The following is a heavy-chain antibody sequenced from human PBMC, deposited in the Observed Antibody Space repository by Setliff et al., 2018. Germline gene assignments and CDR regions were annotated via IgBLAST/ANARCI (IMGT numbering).Heavy chain of an antibody. CDR2: IYPDDSDT. V-gene: IGHV5-51*01. D-gene: IGHD5-18*01. CDR1: GYSFTSYW. Sequence: RESLKISCKGSGYSFTSYWIGWVRQMPGKGLEWMGIIYPDDSDTRYSPSFQGQVTISADKSISTAYLQWSSLKASDTAMYYCARVTPDYYYYYGMDVWGQGTTVTVSS. J-gene: IGHJ6*02. CDR3: ARVTPDYYYYYGMDV.